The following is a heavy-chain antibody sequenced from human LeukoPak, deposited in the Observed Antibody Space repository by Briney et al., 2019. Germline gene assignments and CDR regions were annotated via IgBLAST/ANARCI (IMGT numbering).Heavy chain of an antibody. CDR2: IIPIFGTA. Sequence: ASVKVSCKASGGTFSSYAISWVRQAPGQGLEWMGGIIPIFGTANYAQKFQGRVTITADESTSTAYMELSSLRSEDTAVYYCARDSSSWPLYYYYGMDVWGQGTRVTVSS. D-gene: IGHD6-13*01. V-gene: IGHV1-69*13. CDR3: ARDSSSWPLYYYYGMDV. CDR1: GGTFSSYA. J-gene: IGHJ6*02.